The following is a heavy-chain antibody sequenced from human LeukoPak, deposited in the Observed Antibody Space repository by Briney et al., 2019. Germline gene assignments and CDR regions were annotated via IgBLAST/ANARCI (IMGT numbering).Heavy chain of an antibody. J-gene: IGHJ3*02. CDR1: GYSFTSYW. Sequence: GESLKISRKGSGYSFTSYWIGWVRQMPGKGLEWMGIIYPGDSDTRYSASFQCQGTISADKSISTAYLQWSSLKASDTAMYYCARLDYSSSSVAFDNWGQGTMVTVSS. CDR2: IYPGDSDT. D-gene: IGHD6-6*01. CDR3: ARLDYSSSSVAFDN. V-gene: IGHV5-51*01.